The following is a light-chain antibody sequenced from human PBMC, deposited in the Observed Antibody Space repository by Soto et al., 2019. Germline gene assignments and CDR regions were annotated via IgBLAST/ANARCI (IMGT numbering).Light chain of an antibody. CDR1: SSAVGGYNY. CDR2: DVS. CDR3: SSYTSSSPYV. J-gene: IGLJ1*01. V-gene: IGLV2-14*01. Sequence: QSVLTQPASVSGSPGQSITISCTGTSSAVGGYNYVSWYQQHPGKAPKLMIYDVSNRPSGVSNRFSGSKSGNTASLTISGLQAEDEADYYSSSYTSSSPYVFGTGTKVTVL.